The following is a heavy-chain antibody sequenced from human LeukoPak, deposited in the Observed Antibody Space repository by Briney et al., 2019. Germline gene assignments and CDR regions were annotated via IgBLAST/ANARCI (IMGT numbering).Heavy chain of an antibody. CDR2: IIPIFGTA. D-gene: IGHD3-16*01. CDR1: GGTFSSYA. Sequence: SVKVSCKASGGTFSSYAISWVRQAPGQGLEWVGGIIPIFGTANYAQKFQGRVTITADESTSTAYMELSSLRSDDTAVYYCARDVSFSYGYFDYWGQGTLVTVSS. CDR3: ARDVSFSYGYFDY. V-gene: IGHV1-69*13. J-gene: IGHJ4*02.